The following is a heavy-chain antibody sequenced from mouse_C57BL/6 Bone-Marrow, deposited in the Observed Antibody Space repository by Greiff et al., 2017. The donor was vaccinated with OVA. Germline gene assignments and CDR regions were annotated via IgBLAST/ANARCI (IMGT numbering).Heavy chain of an antibody. CDR3: AREDGIYYGSISFWYFDV. J-gene: IGHJ1*03. Sequence: QVQLQQPGAELVKPGASVKMSCKASGYTFTSYWITWVKQRPGQGLEWIGDIYPGSGSTNYNEKFKSKATLTVDTSSSTAYMQLSSLTSEDSAVYYCAREDGIYYGSISFWYFDVWGTGTTVTVSS. D-gene: IGHD1-1*01. V-gene: IGHV1-55*01. CDR1: GYTFTSYW. CDR2: IYPGSGST.